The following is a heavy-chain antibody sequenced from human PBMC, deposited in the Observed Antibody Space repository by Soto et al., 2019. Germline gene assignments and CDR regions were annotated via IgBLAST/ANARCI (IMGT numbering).Heavy chain of an antibody. D-gene: IGHD4-17*01. V-gene: IGHV5-51*01. CDR3: ARYPTLTDYFFHGMDV. CDR1: GYTFTNYW. Sequence: AESLKISCKGSGYTFTNYWIVWVRQIPGKGLEWMGIIYPGDSDTRYSPSFQGQVTISADRSISTAYLQWSSLKASDTGMYYCARYPTLTDYFFHGMDVWGQGTTVTVSS. CDR2: IYPGDSDT. J-gene: IGHJ6*02.